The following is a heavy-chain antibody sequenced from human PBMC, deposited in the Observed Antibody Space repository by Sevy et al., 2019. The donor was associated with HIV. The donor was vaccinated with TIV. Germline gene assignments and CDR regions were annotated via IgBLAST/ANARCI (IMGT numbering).Heavy chain of an antibody. J-gene: IGHJ4*02. CDR1: GFTFNIYS. V-gene: IGHV3-23*01. CDR3: AREGCTKPHDY. CDR2: LSFGCGKI. D-gene: IGHD2-8*01. Sequence: GGSLRLSCAASGFTFNIYSMSWVRQTPGKGLEWVATLSFGCGKINHADSVKGRFTMPRDDSKNAVYLQMNNLRVEDTAIYYCAREGCTKPHDYWGQGTLVTVSS.